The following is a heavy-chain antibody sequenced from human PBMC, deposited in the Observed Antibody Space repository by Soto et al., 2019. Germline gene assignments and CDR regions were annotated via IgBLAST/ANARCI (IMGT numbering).Heavy chain of an antibody. J-gene: IGHJ5*02. CDR1: GGSFSGYY. CDR3: ARRVLRFLEWLPKARGWFDP. CDR2: INHSGST. V-gene: IGHV4-34*01. D-gene: IGHD3-3*01. Sequence: NPSETLSLTCAVYGGSFSGYYWSWIRQPPGKGLEWIGEINHSGSTNYNPSLKSRVTISVDTSKNQFSLKLSSVTAADTAVYYCARRVLRFLEWLPKARGWFDPWGQGTLVT.